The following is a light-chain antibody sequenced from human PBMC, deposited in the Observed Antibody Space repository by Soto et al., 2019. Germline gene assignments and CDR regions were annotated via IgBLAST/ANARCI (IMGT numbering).Light chain of an antibody. V-gene: IGLV2-14*01. CDR2: EVS. Sequence: QSALTQPASVSGSPGQSITISCTGTSSDVGGYKYVSWYQQYPGKAPKLMIYEVSNRPSGVSNRFSGSKSGNTASLTISGLQADDEADYYCTSYTSNSSVLFGGGTKLTVL. CDR3: TSYTSNSSVL. CDR1: SSDVGGYKY. J-gene: IGLJ2*01.